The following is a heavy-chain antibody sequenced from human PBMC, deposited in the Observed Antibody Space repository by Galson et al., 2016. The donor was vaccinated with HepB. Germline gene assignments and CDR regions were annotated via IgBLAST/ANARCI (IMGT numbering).Heavy chain of an antibody. CDR2: ISCDGRIT. V-gene: IGHV3-74*01. D-gene: IGHD3-16*01. CDR1: GFTFINTR. Sequence: SLRLSCAASGFTFINTRMHWVRQSPGKGLEWVSRISCDGRITYYADSVRGRFTISRDNTKNTVYLQMNSLRTEDTAIYYCVRDCLWGEGADAFDIWGQGTRVTVSS. CDR3: VRDCLWGEGADAFDI. J-gene: IGHJ3*02.